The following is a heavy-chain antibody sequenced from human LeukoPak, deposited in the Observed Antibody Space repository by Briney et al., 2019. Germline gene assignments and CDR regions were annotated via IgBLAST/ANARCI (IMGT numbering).Heavy chain of an antibody. CDR3: ARDNRNFWSGYYKVRGSSYFDY. Sequence: RRSRRPSRALSGFTVTSNYMGWVRHAPGERLWWVSAIYSGVGTYVEDPVKGTFSISRDHYKYTLYIHMTSLRAEDTAVYYCARDNRNFWSGYYKVRGSSYFDYWGQGTLVTVSS. J-gene: IGHJ4*02. CDR1: GFTVTSNY. V-gene: IGHV3-66*01. CDR2: IYSGVGT. D-gene: IGHD3-3*01.